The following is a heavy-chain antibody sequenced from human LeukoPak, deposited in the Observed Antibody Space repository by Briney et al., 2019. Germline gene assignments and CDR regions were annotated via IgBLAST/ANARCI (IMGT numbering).Heavy chain of an antibody. D-gene: IGHD3-22*01. CDR2: LRYDGTQI. J-gene: IGHJ4*02. CDR1: GFTFSRYG. V-gene: IGHV3-30*02. CDR3: ANGGTDYYELPHFDY. Sequence: GGSLRLSCAASGFTFSRYGIHWVRQAPGKGLEWLAFLRYDGTQIDYADSVKGRFTISRDNSKNTLYLQMNSLRPEDTAVYYCANGGTDYYELPHFDYWGQGTLVTVSP.